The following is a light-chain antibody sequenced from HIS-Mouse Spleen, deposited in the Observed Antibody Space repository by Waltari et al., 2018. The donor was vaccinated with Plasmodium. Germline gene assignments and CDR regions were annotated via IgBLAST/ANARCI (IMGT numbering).Light chain of an antibody. Sequence: SYVLTQPPSVSVAPGQTARITCRGNKIGSKSVHWYQQKPGQAPVLVVYDDSDRPSGSPERFSGSNSGNTATLTISRVEAGDEADYYCQVWDSSSDHPVFGGGTKLTVL. J-gene: IGLJ3*02. V-gene: IGLV3-21*02. CDR2: DDS. CDR3: QVWDSSSDHPV. CDR1: KIGSKS.